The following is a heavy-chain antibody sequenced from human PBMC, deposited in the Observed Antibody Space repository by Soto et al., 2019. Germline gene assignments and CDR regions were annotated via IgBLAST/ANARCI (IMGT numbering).Heavy chain of an antibody. CDR3: TRQVGGDKGYFAV. Sequence: QLQLQESGPGLVKPSETLSLTCTVSGGSISSGDYWWAWISQLPGKELEWIGIGSVYYDGTTHSKPSHKSRVILSLATSNNQFSPKLNTVTAADTQLDYDTRQVGGDKGYFAVWGRGNVVTVSS. CDR1: GGSISSGDYW. D-gene: IGHD1-26*01. J-gene: IGHJ2*01. V-gene: IGHV4-39*01. CDR2: VYYDGTT.